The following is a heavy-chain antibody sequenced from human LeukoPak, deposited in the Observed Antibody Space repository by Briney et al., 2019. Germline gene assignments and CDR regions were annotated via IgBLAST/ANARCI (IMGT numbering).Heavy chain of an antibody. CDR1: GFTFSDYG. Sequence: GGSLRLSCAASGFTFSDYGMHWVRQAPGKGLEWVAVISRDGGKKNYADSVKGRFTISRDISGNTVSLQMNSLRTEDTAVYFCAKDSSEGSPDWLRHFDYWGQGTLVTVSS. D-gene: IGHD5-12*01. CDR3: AKDSSEGSPDWLRHFDY. CDR2: ISRDGGKK. V-gene: IGHV3-30*18. J-gene: IGHJ4*02.